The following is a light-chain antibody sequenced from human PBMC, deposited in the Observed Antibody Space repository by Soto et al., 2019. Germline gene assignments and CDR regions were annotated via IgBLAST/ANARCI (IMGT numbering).Light chain of an antibody. CDR1: QSIRSW. CDR2: DAS. Sequence: DIQLTQSPSTLSASVGDRVTITCRASQSIRSWLAWYQQKPGKAPKSLIYDASSLQSGVPSRFSGSGSGTEFTLTISSLQPDDIATYYCQQYYSHSGTFGRGTKVEI. J-gene: IGKJ1*01. V-gene: IGKV1-5*01. CDR3: QQYYSHSGT.